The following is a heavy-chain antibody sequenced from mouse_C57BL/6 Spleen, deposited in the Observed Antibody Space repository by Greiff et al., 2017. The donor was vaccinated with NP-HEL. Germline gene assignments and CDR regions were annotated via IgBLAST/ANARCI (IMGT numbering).Heavy chain of an antibody. CDR1: GYTFTSYD. D-gene: IGHD1-1*01. CDR2: IYPRDGST. J-gene: IGHJ1*03. Sequence: VQLVESGPELVKPGASVKLSCKASGYTFTSYDINWVKQRPGQGLEWIGWIYPRDGSTKYNEKFKGKATLTVDTSSSTAYMELHSLTSEDSAVYFCARSLDYYGSSYWYFDVWGTGTTVTVSS. CDR3: ARSLDYYGSSYWYFDV. V-gene: IGHV1-85*01.